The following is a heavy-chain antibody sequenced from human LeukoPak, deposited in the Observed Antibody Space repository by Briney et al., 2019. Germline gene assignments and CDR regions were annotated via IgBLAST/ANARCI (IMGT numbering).Heavy chain of an antibody. Sequence: GGSLRVSCEASGFTFSGYWMHWVRQAPGKGLVWVSRINSDGSSTRYADSVKGRFTISRDNAKNTLYLQMNSLRAEDTAVYYCARDKGNDDWFDPWGQGTLVTVSS. CDR3: ARDKGNDDWFDP. CDR2: INSDGSST. D-gene: IGHD1-1*01. J-gene: IGHJ5*02. CDR1: GFTFSGYW. V-gene: IGHV3-74*01.